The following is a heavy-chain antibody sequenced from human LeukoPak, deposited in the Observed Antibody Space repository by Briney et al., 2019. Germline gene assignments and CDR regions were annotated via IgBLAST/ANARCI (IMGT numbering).Heavy chain of an antibody. CDR3: ARVDLLTGYYFFDY. V-gene: IGHV1-18*04. CDR1: GYTFTGYY. CDR2: IRGDNGNT. D-gene: IGHD3-9*01. Sequence: ASVKVSCKASGYTFTGYYMHWGRQAPGQGLEWVGWIRGDNGNTNYAQKLQGRVTMTTDTSTSTAYMELRSLGSDETAVYYCARVDLLTGYYFFDYWGQGTLVTVSS. J-gene: IGHJ4*02.